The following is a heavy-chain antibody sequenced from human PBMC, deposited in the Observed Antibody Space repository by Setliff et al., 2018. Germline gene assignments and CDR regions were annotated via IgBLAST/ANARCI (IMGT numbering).Heavy chain of an antibody. Sequence: GGSLRLSCSASGFIFKNYIMTWVRQAPGKGLEWVASISGSSSDIYYADSVKGRFSISRDNANNSLFLQMNSLRVEDTAVFFCARAVTIFGVITPIYYYYMDVWVKGTTVTVSS. CDR3: ARAVTIFGVITPIYYYYMDV. CDR1: GFIFKNYI. J-gene: IGHJ6*03. CDR2: ISGSSSDI. V-gene: IGHV3-21*01. D-gene: IGHD3-3*01.